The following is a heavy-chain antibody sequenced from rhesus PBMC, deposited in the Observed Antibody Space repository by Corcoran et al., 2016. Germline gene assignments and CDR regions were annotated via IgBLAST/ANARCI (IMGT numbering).Heavy chain of an antibody. V-gene: IGHV3S16*01. J-gene: IGHJ1*01. Sequence: EVQLVESGGGLVQPGGSLRLSCAASGVTLSSYGMSWVGQAPGKGLEWVSSISSASSYIYYADSVKGRFTISRDNAKNSLSLQMNSLRAEDTAVYYCTSMSGTTSYFEFWGQGALVTVSS. CDR2: ISSASSYI. D-gene: IGHD1-20*01. CDR1: GVTLSSYG. CDR3: TSMSGTTSYFEF.